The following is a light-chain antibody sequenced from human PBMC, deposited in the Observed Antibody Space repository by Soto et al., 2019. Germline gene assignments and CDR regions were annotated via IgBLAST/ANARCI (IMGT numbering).Light chain of an antibody. CDR2: DVN. CDR1: SSDVGAYDY. V-gene: IGLV2-11*01. CDR3: CSLAGSYTVI. J-gene: IGLJ2*01. Sequence: QSALTQPPSVSGSPGQSVSISCTGTSSDVGAYDYVSWYQQHPGKAPKLMIYDVNRRPSGVPDRFSGSKSGNTASLTISGLQAEEEADYYCCSLAGSYTVIFGGGTKVTVL.